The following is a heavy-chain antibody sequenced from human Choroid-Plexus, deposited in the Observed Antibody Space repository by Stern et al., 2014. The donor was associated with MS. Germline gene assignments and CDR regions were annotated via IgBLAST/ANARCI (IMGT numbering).Heavy chain of an antibody. V-gene: IGHV3-30*18. J-gene: IGHJ4*02. CDR2: ISYDLSDK. CDR1: GFTFSNFG. CDR3: AKDRQWSTYFFDY. Sequence: VQLVESGGGVAQPGRPLILSCAASGFTFSNFGMHWVRQAPGKGLEWVALISYDLSDKYYADSVKGRFTIFRDNSKNTLYMHMNSLRAEDTAVYYCAKDRQWSTYFFDYWGQGSRVTVSS. D-gene: IGHD2-15*01.